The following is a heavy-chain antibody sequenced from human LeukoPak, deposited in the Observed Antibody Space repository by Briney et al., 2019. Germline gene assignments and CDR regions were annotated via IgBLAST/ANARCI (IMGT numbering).Heavy chain of an antibody. D-gene: IGHD5-24*01. J-gene: IGHJ6*03. CDR2: IYYSGST. V-gene: IGHV4-59*01. CDR1: GGSISSYY. Sequence: SETLSLTCTVSGGSISSYYWSWIRQPPGKGLEWIGYIYYSGSTNYNPSLKSRVTISVDTSKNQFSLKLSSVTAADTAVYYCERVINYGYMDVWGKGTTVTVSS. CDR3: ERVINYGYMDV.